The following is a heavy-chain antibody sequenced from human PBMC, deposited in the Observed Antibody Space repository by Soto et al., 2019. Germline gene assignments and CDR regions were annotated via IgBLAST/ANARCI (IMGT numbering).Heavy chain of an antibody. CDR3: ARSYGDPNWFDP. CDR1: GGTFSSYA. V-gene: IGHV1-69*13. CDR2: IIPIFGTA. D-gene: IGHD4-17*01. Sequence: GASVKVSCKASGGTFSSYAISWVRQAPGQGLEWMGGIIPIFGTANYAQKFQGRVTITADESTSTAYMELSSLRSEDTAVYYCARSYGDPNWFDPWGQGTLVTVSS. J-gene: IGHJ5*02.